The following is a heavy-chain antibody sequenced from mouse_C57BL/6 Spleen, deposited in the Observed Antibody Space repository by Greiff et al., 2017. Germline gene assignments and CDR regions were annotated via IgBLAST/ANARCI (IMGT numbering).Heavy chain of an antibody. CDR3: ARYSSHRYGSSAYVDY. V-gene: IGHV1-55*01. D-gene: IGHD1-1*01. Sequence: QVQLQQPGAELVKPGASVKLSCKASGYTFTSYWITWVKQRPGQGLEWIGDIYPGGGSTNYNEKFKSKSTLTVDTSSSTAYMQLSSLTSEDSAVYDCARYSSHRYGSSAYVDYWGQGTSLTVSA. CDR2: IYPGGGST. CDR1: GYTFTSYW. J-gene: IGHJ2*02.